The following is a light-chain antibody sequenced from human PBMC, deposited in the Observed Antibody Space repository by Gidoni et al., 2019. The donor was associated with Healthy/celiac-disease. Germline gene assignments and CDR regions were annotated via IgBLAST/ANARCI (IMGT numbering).Light chain of an antibody. Sequence: IRMTQSPSSFSASTGDRVTITCRASQGISSYLAWYQQKPGKAPKLLIYAASTLQSGVPSRFSGSGSGTDFTLTISCLQSEDFATYYCQQYYSYPFTFGPGTKVDIK. CDR3: QQYYSYPFT. CDR2: AAS. V-gene: IGKV1-8*01. CDR1: QGISSY. J-gene: IGKJ3*01.